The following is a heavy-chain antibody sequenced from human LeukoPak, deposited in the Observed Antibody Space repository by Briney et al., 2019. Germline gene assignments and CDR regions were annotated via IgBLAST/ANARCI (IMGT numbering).Heavy chain of an antibody. Sequence: GGSLRLSCAASGFTFSSYGMHWVRQAPGKGLEWVAVISYDGSNKYYADSVKGRFTISRDNSKNTLYLQMNSLRAEDTAVYYCAKTGETYWYFDLWGRGTLVTVSS. D-gene: IGHD1-1*01. V-gene: IGHV3-30*18. CDR3: AKTGETYWYFDL. CDR2: ISYDGSNK. J-gene: IGHJ2*01. CDR1: GFTFSSYG.